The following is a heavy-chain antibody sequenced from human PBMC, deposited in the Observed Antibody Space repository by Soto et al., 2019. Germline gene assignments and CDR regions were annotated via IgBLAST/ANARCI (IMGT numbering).Heavy chain of an antibody. D-gene: IGHD3-3*01. Sequence: SETLSLTCAVYGGSFSGYYWSRIRQSPGQGLEWIGEINHSGSTNYNPSLKSRITISVDTSKEQFSLKLTSVTAADTAVYYCARGWRFDPWGQGTLVTVSS. J-gene: IGHJ5*02. CDR3: ARGWRFDP. CDR2: INHSGST. CDR1: GGSFSGYY. V-gene: IGHV4-34*01.